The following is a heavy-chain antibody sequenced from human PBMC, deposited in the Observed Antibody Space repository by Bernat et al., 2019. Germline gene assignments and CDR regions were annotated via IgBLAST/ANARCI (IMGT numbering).Heavy chain of an antibody. CDR1: GFTFSSYA. V-gene: IGHV3-30-3*01. Sequence: QVQLVESGGGVVQPGRSLRLSCAASGFTFSSYAMHWVRQAPGKGLEWVAVISYDGSNKYYADSVKGRFTISRDNSKNTLYLQMNSLRAEDTALYYCAKDRHYYYYYYAMDVWGQGTTVTVSS. J-gene: IGHJ6*02. D-gene: IGHD3-3*02. CDR2: ISYDGSNK. CDR3: AKDRHYYYYYYAMDV.